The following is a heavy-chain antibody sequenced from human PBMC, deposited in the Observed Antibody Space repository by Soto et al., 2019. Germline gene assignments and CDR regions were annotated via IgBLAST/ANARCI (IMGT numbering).Heavy chain of an antibody. J-gene: IGHJ4*02. CDR2: ISGRSNTI. D-gene: IGHD3-3*01. V-gene: IGHV3-48*01. CDR1: GFTFSDYN. CDR3: TREGDGRGFLSDF. Sequence: GGSLRLSCVASGFTFSDYNMNWVRQAPGKGLEWVSFISGRSNTIYYADSVKGRFTISRDNAKNSLYLLMNSLRAEDTAVYYFTREGDGRGFLSDFWGRGAVATVSS.